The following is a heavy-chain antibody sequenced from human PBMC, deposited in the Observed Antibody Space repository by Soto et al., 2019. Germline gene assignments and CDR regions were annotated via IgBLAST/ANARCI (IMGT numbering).Heavy chain of an antibody. V-gene: IGHV3-33*01. Sequence: QVQLVESGGGVVQPGRSLRLSCAASGFTFSSYAMHWVRQAPGKGLEWVAVIWYDGSNKYYADSVKGRFTISRDNSKNTLYLQMNSLRAEDTAVYYCARDGSKLDAFDIWGQGTMVTVSS. CDR2: IWYDGSNK. J-gene: IGHJ3*02. CDR1: GFTFSSYA. D-gene: IGHD2-2*03. CDR3: ARDGSKLDAFDI.